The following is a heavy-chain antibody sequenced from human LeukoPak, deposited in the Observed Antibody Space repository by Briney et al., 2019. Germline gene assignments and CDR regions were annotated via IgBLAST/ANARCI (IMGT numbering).Heavy chain of an antibody. Sequence: GGSLRLSCAASGFTFSNYAMSWVRQAPGKGLEWVAVISGSGGSTYYADSVKGRFTISRDNSKNTLYLQINSLRAEDTAVYYCAKSVESAVTTNPYFDYWGQGTLVTVSS. J-gene: IGHJ4*02. CDR2: ISGSGGST. D-gene: IGHD4-17*01. CDR3: AKSVESAVTTNPYFDY. V-gene: IGHV3-23*01. CDR1: GFTFSNYA.